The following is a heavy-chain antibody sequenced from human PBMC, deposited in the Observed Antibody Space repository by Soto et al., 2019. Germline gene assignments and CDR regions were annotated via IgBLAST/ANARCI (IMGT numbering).Heavy chain of an antibody. CDR3: AKEPVVPDWYFDL. CDR1: GFTFRSYA. V-gene: IGHV3-23*01. CDR2: ISGSGIST. J-gene: IGHJ2*01. Sequence: DVQLLESGGGLVQPGGSLRLSCAASGFTFRSYAMSWVRQAPGKGLEWVSGISGSGISTHYADSVKGRFTFSRDNSKSKLYLQMNSLRAEDTAVYNCAKEPVVPDWYFDLWGRGTLVTVSS. D-gene: IGHD6-6*01.